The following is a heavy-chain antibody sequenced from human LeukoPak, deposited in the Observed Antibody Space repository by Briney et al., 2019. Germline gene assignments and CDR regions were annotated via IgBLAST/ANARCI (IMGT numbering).Heavy chain of an antibody. CDR2: IYYSGST. D-gene: IGHD3-22*01. CDR1: GGSISSSSYY. CDR3: VHSSGYYSVDY. J-gene: IGHJ4*02. V-gene: IGHV4-39*01. Sequence: SETLSLTCTVSGGSISSSSYYWGWIRQPPGKGLEWIGSIYYSGSTYYNPSLKSRVTISVDTSKNQFSLKLSSVTAADTAVYYCVHSSGYYSVDYWGQGTLVIVSS.